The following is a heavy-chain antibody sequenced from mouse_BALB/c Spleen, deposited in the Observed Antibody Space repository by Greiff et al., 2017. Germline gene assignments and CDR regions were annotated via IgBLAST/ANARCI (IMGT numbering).Heavy chain of an antibody. CDR1: GFSLTSYG. D-gene: IGHD2-10*01. CDR3: ARGGTYYGNYGAWFAY. CDR2: IWAGGST. J-gene: IGHJ3*01. V-gene: IGHV2-9*02. Sequence: VQLQQSGPGLVAPSQSLSITCTVSGFSLTSYGVHWVRQPPGKGLEWLGVIWAGGSTNYNSALMSRLSISKDNSKSQVFLKMNSLHTDDTAMYYCARGGTYYGNYGAWFAYWGQGTLVTVSA.